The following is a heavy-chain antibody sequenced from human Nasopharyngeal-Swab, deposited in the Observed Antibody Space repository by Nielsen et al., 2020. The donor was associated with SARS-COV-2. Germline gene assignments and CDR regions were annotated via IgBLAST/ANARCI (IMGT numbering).Heavy chain of an antibody. V-gene: IGHV3-7*01. D-gene: IGHD3-10*01. CDR1: GFTFSSYW. J-gene: IGHJ4*02. CDR2: IKQDGSEE. Sequence: GGSLRLSCAASGFTFSSYWMSWVRQAPGKGLEWVANIKQDGSEEYYVDSVKGRFTISRDNAKNSLYLQMNSLRAEDTAVYYCARGEWYGSGRAPFDYWGQGTLVTVSS. CDR3: ARGEWYGSGRAPFDY.